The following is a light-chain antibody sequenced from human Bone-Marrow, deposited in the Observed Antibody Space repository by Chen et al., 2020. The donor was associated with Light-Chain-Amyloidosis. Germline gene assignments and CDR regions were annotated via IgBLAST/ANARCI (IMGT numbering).Light chain of an antibody. CDR2: DAS. Sequence: EIVLTQSPATLSLSPGERATLSCRASQSVSSYLAWYQQKPGQAPRLLIYDASNRATGIPARFSGSGSGTDFTLTISSLEPEDFAVYYCQQRSTLFGGGIKVEIK. J-gene: IGKJ4*01. CDR1: QSVSSY. CDR3: QQRSTL. V-gene: IGKV3-11*01.